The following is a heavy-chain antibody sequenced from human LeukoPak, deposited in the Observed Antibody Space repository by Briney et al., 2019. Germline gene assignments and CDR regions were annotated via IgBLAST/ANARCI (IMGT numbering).Heavy chain of an antibody. J-gene: IGHJ4*02. CDR2: IYTSGST. CDR1: GGSISSHY. D-gene: IGHD6-19*01. Sequence: PSETLSLTCTVSGGSISSHYWSWIRQLAGKGLEWIGRIYTSGSTNYNPSLKSRVTMSVDTSKNQFSLKLSSVTAADTAVYYCAREGWTAGPYDYWGQGTLVTVSS. V-gene: IGHV4-4*07. CDR3: AREGWTAGPYDY.